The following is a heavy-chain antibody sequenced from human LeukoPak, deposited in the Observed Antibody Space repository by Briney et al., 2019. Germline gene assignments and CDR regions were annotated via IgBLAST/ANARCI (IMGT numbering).Heavy chain of an antibody. D-gene: IGHD5-12*01. CDR2: ISYDGSNK. CDR1: GFTFSSYG. CDR3: AKQVYSGYDFDY. Sequence: GGSLRLSCAASGFTFSSYGMHWVRQAPGKGLEWVAVISYDGSNKYYADSVKGRFTISRDNSKNTPYLQMNSLRAEDTAVYYCAKQVYSGYDFDYWGQGTLVTVSS. V-gene: IGHV3-30*18. J-gene: IGHJ4*02.